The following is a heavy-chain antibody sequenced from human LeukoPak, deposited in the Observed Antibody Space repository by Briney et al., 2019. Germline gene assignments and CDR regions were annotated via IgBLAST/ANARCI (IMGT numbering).Heavy chain of an antibody. J-gene: IGHJ4*02. CDR2: IYYSGST. CDR3: ARDGGDSSGYPFDY. Sequence: SQTLSLTCTVSGGSISSGGYYWSWIRQHPGTGLEWIGYIYYSGSTYYNPSLKSRVTISVDTSKNQFSLKLSSVTAADTAVYYCARDGGDSSGYPFDYWGQGTLVTVSS. D-gene: IGHD3-22*01. CDR1: GGSISSGGYY. V-gene: IGHV4-31*03.